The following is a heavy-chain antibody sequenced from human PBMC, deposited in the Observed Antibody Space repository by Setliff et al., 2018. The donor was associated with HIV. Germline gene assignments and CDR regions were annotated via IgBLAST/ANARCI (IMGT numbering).Heavy chain of an antibody. D-gene: IGHD1-7*01. CDR3: AKVDLELHGKFHYMDV. Sequence: NPGGSLRLSCAASGFSFSSYSMNWVRQAPGKGLEWVASISASSAYLQYGDSVKGRFTISRDNAKNSLYLQINSLRAEDTAVYFCAKVDLELHGKFHYMDVWGKGTTVTVSS. CDR2: ISASSAYL. CDR1: GFSFSSYS. V-gene: IGHV3-21*06. J-gene: IGHJ6*03.